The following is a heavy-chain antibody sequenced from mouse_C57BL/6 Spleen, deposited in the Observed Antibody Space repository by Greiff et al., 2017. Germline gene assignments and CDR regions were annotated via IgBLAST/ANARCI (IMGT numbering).Heavy chain of an antibody. V-gene: IGHV1-80*01. CDR1: GEGVSSCW. J-gene: IGHJ1*03. CDR2: IYPGDGDN. Sequence: VKLMESGDERGKRGERGKGGGKAAGEGVSSCWLNWVKQRPGKGLEWIGQIYPGDGDNNDNGKFKGKGTLTADKSSSTAYMQLSSLTSEDSSVYFCASSDYGSSPYWYFDVWGTGTTVTVSS. D-gene: IGHD1-1*01. CDR3: ASSDYGSSPYWYFDV.